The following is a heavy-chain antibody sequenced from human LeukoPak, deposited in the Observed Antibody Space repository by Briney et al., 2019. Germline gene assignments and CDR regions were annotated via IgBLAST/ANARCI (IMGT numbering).Heavy chain of an antibody. CDR3: ARAGYCSSTSCYALGED. D-gene: IGHD2-2*03. J-gene: IGHJ4*02. CDR1: GYTFTSYG. Sequence: GASVKVSCKASGYTFTSYGISWVRRAPGQGLEWMGWINTNTGNPTYAQGFTGRFVFSLDTSVSTAYLQISSLKADDTAAYYCARAGYCSSTSCYALGEDWGQGTLLTVSS. CDR2: INTNTGNP. V-gene: IGHV7-4-1*02.